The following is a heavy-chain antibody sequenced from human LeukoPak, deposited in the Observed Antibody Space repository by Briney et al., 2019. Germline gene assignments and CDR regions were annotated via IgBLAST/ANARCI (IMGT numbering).Heavy chain of an antibody. J-gene: IGHJ5*02. CDR1: GGSISSSNW. CDR2: IYHSGST. CDR3: ARDYGSGIPTNWFDP. D-gene: IGHD3-10*01. V-gene: IGHV4-4*02. Sequence: PSGTLSLTCAVSGGSISSSNWWSWVRQPPGKGLEWIGEIYHSGSTNYNPSLKSRVTITVDKSKNQFSLKLSSVTAADTAVYYCARDYGSGIPTNWFDPWGQGTLVTVSS.